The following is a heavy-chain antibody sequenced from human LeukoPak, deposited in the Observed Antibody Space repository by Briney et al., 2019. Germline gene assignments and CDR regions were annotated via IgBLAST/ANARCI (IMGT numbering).Heavy chain of an antibody. Sequence: GESLKISCKGSGYSFISYWIGWVRQMPGKGLEWMGIIYPGDSDTRYSPSFQGQVTISADKSISTAYLQWSSLKASDTAIYYCARRRADDKTDYWGQGTLVTVSS. V-gene: IGHV5-51*01. CDR3: ARRRADDKTDY. D-gene: IGHD3-9*01. CDR2: IYPGDSDT. CDR1: GYSFISYW. J-gene: IGHJ4*02.